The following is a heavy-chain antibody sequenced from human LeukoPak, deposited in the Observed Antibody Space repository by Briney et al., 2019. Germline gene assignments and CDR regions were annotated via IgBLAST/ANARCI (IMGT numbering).Heavy chain of an antibody. D-gene: IGHD5-24*01. Sequence: GESLKISCKGSGYSFTSYWIGWARPMPGKGLEWMGIIYPGDSDTRYSPSFQGQVTISADKSISTAYLQWSSLKASDTAMYYCARLDVEMATINSFDYWGQGTLVTVSS. CDR1: GYSFTSYW. CDR3: ARLDVEMATINSFDY. CDR2: IYPGDSDT. J-gene: IGHJ4*02. V-gene: IGHV5-51*01.